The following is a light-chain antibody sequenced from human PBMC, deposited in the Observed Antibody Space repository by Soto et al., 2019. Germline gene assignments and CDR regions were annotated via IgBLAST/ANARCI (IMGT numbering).Light chain of an antibody. Sequence: DIQMTQSPSTLSASVGDRVTITCRAIQSISSWLAWYQQKPGKAPKLLIYDASSLESGVPSRFSGSGSGTHFTLTISSLEPEDFAVYYCQQRSNWPPTWTFGQGTKVDIK. J-gene: IGKJ1*01. CDR1: QSISSW. CDR3: QQRSNWPPTWT. V-gene: IGKV1-5*01. CDR2: DAS.